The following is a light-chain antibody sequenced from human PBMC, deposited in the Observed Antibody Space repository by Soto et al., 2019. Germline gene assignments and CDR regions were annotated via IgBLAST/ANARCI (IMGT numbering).Light chain of an antibody. CDR2: DVT. V-gene: IGLV2-14*01. CDR3: NSYTTKSTYV. CDR1: SSDVGAYNY. J-gene: IGLJ1*01. Sequence: QSVLTQPASVSGSPGQSITISCTGTSSDVGAYNYVSWYQQRPGKAPKLMIYDVTNRPSGVSARFSGSKSGNTASLTISGLQAEDEADYYCNSYTTKSTYVFGTGTKVTVL.